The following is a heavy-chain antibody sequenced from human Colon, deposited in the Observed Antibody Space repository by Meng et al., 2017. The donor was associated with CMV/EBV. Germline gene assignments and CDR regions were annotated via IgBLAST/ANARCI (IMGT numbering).Heavy chain of an antibody. D-gene: IGHD1-1*01. CDR2: ISGSTGYT. CDR1: GYTFTSYG. J-gene: IGHJ4*02. Sequence: QVSLVQAGAEVKEPGASVLVSCRSSGYTFTSYGINWVRQASGQGLEWMGWISGSTGYTNRAQKFQGRVTMTTDTSTSTAYLALTSLTSNDTAVYYCARGRPNWSGVLDYWGQGTLVTVSS. CDR3: ARGRPNWSGVLDY. V-gene: IGHV1-18*01.